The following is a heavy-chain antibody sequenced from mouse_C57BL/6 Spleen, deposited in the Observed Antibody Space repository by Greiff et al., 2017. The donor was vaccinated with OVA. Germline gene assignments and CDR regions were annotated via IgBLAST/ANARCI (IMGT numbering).Heavy chain of an antibody. CDR1: GYTFTDYY. Sequence: VQLQQSGPELVKPGASVKISCKASGYTFTDYYMNWVKQSHGKSLEWIGDINPNNGGTSYNQKFKGKATLTVEKSSSTAYMELRSLTSEDSAVYYCARYWDEEKYYFDYWGQGTTLTVSS. V-gene: IGHV1-26*01. CDR3: ARYWDEEKYYFDY. CDR2: INPNNGGT. J-gene: IGHJ2*01. D-gene: IGHD4-1*01.